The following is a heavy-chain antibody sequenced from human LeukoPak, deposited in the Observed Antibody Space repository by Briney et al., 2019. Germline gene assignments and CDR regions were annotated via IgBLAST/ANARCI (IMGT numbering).Heavy chain of an antibody. CDR2: ISSSGKTV. Sequence: GGSLRLSCAASGFSFDTYELNWVRQAPGKGLEWVSYISSSGKTVDYADSEKGRFTISRDNAKNSLYLQMNSLRVEDTAVYYCARTWLWPYYFDYWGQGTLVTVSS. CDR1: GFSFDTYE. D-gene: IGHD5-18*01. V-gene: IGHV3-48*03. J-gene: IGHJ4*02. CDR3: ARTWLWPYYFDY.